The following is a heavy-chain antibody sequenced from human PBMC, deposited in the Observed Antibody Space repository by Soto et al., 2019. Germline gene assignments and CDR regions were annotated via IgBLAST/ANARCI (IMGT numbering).Heavy chain of an antibody. V-gene: IGHV3-21*01. CDR2: ISSSSSYI. CDR1: GFTFSSYS. D-gene: IGHD4-4*01. J-gene: IGHJ4*02. CDR3: ARDMSYYYSNYPEGWFDY. Sequence: EVQLVESGGGLVKPGGSLRLSCAASGFTFSSYSMNWVRQAPGKGLEWVSSISSSSSYIYYADSVKGRFTISRDNAKNSLYLQTNSLRAEDTAVYYCARDMSYYYSNYPEGWFDYWGQGTLVTVSS.